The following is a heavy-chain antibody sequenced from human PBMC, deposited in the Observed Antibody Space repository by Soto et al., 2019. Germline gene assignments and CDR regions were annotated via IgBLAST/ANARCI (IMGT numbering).Heavy chain of an antibody. V-gene: IGHV1-69*02. J-gene: IGHJ4*02. D-gene: IGHD2-21*02. CDR1: GGTFSSYT. CDR2: IIPILGIA. Sequence: AVKVSCKASGGTFSSYTISWVRQAPGQGLEWMGRIIPILGIANYAQKFQGRVTITADKSTSTAYMELSSLRSEDTAVYYCEEQGRREVTGPYCGQVNLVTVSS. CDR3: EEQGRREVTGPY.